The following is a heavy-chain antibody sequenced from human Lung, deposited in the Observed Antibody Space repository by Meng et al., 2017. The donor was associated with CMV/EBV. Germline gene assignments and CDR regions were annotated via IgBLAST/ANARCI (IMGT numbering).Heavy chain of an antibody. J-gene: IGHJ4*02. CDR2: IYYSGIT. Sequence: SETLSLTCTVSGASLSSSNYYWGWIRQPPGKGLEWIGSIYYSGITYHNSSLKSRVTISVDTSKNQFSLKLSSVTAADTAVYYCAGVGDIAVAALDRCDDWGQGTXVTVSS. CDR1: GASLSSSNYY. V-gene: IGHV4-39*02. D-gene: IGHD2-2*01. CDR3: AGVGDIAVAALDRCDD.